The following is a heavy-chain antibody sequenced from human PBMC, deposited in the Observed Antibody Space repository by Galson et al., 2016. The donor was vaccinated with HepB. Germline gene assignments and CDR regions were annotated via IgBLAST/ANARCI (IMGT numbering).Heavy chain of an antibody. CDR2: IYSGGST. CDR3: AKYQGGQSGDKYFGDY. CDR1: EFTVSSNY. D-gene: IGHD3-9*01. V-gene: IGHV3-53*01. J-gene: IGHJ4*02. Sequence: SLRLSCAASEFTVSSNYMSWVRQAPGKGLEWVSVIYSGGSTYYADSVKGRFTIFRDNSKNTLYLQMNSLRAEDTAIYYCAKYQGGQSGDKYFGDYWGQGTLVTVSS.